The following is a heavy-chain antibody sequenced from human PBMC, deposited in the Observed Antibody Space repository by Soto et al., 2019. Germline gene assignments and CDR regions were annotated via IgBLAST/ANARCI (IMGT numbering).Heavy chain of an antibody. CDR1: GFSLSTSGVG. Sequence: QITLKESGPTLVKPTQTLTLTCTFSGFSLSTSGVGVGWIRQPPGKALEWLTLIYWNDDKRYSPSLKSRLTITKDTSKNQVVLTMTNMDPVDTATYYCATGGPAASLDFWGQGTLVTVSS. CDR2: IYWNDDK. V-gene: IGHV2-5*01. D-gene: IGHD6-13*01. CDR3: ATGGPAASLDF. J-gene: IGHJ4*02.